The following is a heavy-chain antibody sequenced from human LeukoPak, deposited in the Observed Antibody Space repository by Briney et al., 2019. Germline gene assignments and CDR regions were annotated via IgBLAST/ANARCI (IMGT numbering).Heavy chain of an antibody. CDR1: GFTFSSYA. CDR3: APGWVDGY. CDR2: LSDSGGRT. V-gene: IGHV3-23*01. J-gene: IGHJ4*02. D-gene: IGHD1-26*01. Sequence: GGSLRLSCAASGFTFSSYAMSWVRQAPGKGLEWVSSLSDSGGRTYYADSVKGRFTISRDNSKNTVYLQMNSLRADDTAVYYCAPGWVDGYWGKGTLVTVSA.